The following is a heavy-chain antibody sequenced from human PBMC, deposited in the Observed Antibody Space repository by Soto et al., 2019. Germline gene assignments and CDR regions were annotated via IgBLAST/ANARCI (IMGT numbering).Heavy chain of an antibody. J-gene: IGHJ6*02. CDR2: IYPGDSDT. CDR1: GYDFNTYC. Sequence: GESLKISGESSGYDFNTYCIGWVRQMPWKGLEWMGFIYPGDSDTRYSPSFQGQVTISADKSISTAYLQWSSLKASDTAIYYCTRRMGAGSRYGMDVWGQGTTVTVSS. V-gene: IGHV5-51*01. D-gene: IGHD3-10*01. CDR3: TRRMGAGSRYGMDV.